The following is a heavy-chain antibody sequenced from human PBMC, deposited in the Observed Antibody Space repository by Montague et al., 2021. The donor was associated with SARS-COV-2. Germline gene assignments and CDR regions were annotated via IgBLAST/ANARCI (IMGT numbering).Heavy chain of an antibody. D-gene: IGHD6-19*01. J-gene: IGHJ6*02. V-gene: IGHV3-30*04. CDR1: GFTFSSFA. Sequence: SLRLSCAASGFTFSSFAMHWVRQAPGKGLEWVALISYDGNDKYYADSVKGRFTISRDNSKNTLYLQMNSLGAEDTAVYYCAKDTATIRIAVALMDVWGQGTTVIVPS. CDR2: ISYDGNDK. CDR3: AKDTATIRIAVALMDV.